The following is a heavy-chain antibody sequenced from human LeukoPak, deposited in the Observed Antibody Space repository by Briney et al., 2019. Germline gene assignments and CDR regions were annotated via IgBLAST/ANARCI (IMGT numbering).Heavy chain of an antibody. J-gene: IGHJ4*02. CDR1: GFPFSSYA. CDR2: ISGSGGST. V-gene: IGHV3-23*01. Sequence: AGASLGLSCAAPGFPFSSYAMSWGRQAPGKGLEWVSAISGSGGSTYYADSVKGRFTISRDNSKNTLYLQMNSLRAEDTAVYYCAKDDSSGYYYGYYFDYWGQGTLVTVSS. D-gene: IGHD3-22*01. CDR3: AKDDSSGYYYGYYFDY.